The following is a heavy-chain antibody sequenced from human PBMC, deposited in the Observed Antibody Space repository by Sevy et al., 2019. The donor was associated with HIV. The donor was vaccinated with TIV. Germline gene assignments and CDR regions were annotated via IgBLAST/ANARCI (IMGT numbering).Heavy chain of an antibody. V-gene: IGHV3-48*02. CDR1: GFTFSSYS. D-gene: IGHD6-13*01. CDR2: ISSSSSTI. CDR3: ARDEWYSSSWYSMAAFSS. Sequence: GGSLRLSCAASGFTFSSYSMNWVRQAPGKGLEWVSYISSSSSTIYYADSVKGGFTISRDNAKNSLYLQMNSLRDEDTAVYYCARDEWYSSSWYSMAAFSSWGQGTLVTVSS. J-gene: IGHJ4*02.